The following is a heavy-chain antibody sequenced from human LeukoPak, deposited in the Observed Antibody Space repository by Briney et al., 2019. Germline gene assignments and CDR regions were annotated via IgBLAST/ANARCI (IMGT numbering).Heavy chain of an antibody. CDR1: GGSFSGYY. CDR2: INHSGST. CDR3: ARIAAAGSPWFDP. Sequence: SETLSLTCAVYGGSFSGYYWSWIRQPPGKGLEWIGEINHSGSTNYNPSLKSRVTISVDTSKNQFSLKLSSVTAADTAVYYCARIAAAGSPWFDPWGQGTLVTASS. V-gene: IGHV4-34*01. D-gene: IGHD6-13*01. J-gene: IGHJ5*02.